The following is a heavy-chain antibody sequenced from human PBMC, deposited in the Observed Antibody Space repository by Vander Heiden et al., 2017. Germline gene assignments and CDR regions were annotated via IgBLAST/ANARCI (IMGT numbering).Heavy chain of an antibody. CDR1: SFRSSHDS. CDR2: ISGGGSTI. CDR3: AKYSSYTTNWGPGIDH. V-gene: IGHV3-11*01. Sequence: HLGVSGGGWVNPVGSLILSCPAPSFRSSHDSMSWSRQATGEGLEWLSYISGGGSTIFYAADVRGRITISRDKAKDALYRQKDSLRAGDTAVYYYAKYSSYTTNWGPGIDHWGQGTRVTGSS. D-gene: IGHD3-16*01. J-gene: IGHJ4*02.